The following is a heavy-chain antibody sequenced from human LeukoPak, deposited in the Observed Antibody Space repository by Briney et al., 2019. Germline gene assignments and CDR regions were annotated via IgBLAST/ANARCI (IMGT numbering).Heavy chain of an antibody. CDR3: ARDWHWGFDL. Sequence: GASVKVSCKASGYTFTSYYMHWVRQAPGQGLEWMGIINPSGGSTNYAQKFQGRVTMTGDTSTNTVYMELSSLRSEDTAVYYCARDWHWGFDLWGRGTLVTVSS. J-gene: IGHJ2*01. CDR2: INPSGGST. V-gene: IGHV1-46*01. CDR1: GYTFTSYY.